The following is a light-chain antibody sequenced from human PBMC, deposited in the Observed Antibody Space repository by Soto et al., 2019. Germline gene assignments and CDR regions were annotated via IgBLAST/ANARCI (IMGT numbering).Light chain of an antibody. CDR1: QSVSSN. V-gene: IGKV3-20*01. Sequence: IVMTQAPASLSMSPGERATLSCSASQSVSSNLAWYQQKPGQAPRLLIYGASSRATGIPDRFSGSGSGTDFTLTISRLEPEDFAVYYCQQYGSSPMNFGQGTRLEIK. CDR2: GAS. CDR3: QQYGSSPMN. J-gene: IGKJ5*01.